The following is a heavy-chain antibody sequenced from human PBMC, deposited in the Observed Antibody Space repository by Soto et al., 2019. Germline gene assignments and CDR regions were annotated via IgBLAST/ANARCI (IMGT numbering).Heavy chain of an antibody. Sequence: GASVKVSCKPSGGTFGSYAISWVRQAPGQGLEWMGGIIPFFGSPNYAQKFQGRVTITADESTSTAYMELTSLRSEDTAAYYCARYCSSTTCRKYHYYGMDVWGQGTTVTVSS. CDR1: GGTFGSYA. V-gene: IGHV1-69*13. CDR3: ARYCSSTTCRKYHYYGMDV. CDR2: IIPFFGSP. D-gene: IGHD2-2*01. J-gene: IGHJ6*02.